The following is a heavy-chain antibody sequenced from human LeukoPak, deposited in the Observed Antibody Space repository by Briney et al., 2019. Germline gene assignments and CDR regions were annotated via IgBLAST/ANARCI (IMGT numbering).Heavy chain of an antibody. CDR3: ARDWNDILTGYYRTRPTSYYFDY. Sequence: WASVKVSCKASGYTFTSYYMHWVRQAPGQGLEWMGIINPSGGSTSYAQKFQGRVTMTRDTSTSTVYMELSSLRSEDTAVYYCARDWNDILTGYYRTRPTSYYFDYWGQGTLVTVPS. D-gene: IGHD3-9*01. V-gene: IGHV1-46*01. CDR2: INPSGGST. J-gene: IGHJ4*02. CDR1: GYTFTSYY.